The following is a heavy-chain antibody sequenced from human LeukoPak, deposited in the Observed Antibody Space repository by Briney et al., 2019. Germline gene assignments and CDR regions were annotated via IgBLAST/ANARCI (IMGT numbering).Heavy chain of an antibody. CDR1: GFTFSDYY. V-gene: IGHV3-11*04. Sequence: PGGSLRLSCAASGFTFSDYYMSWIRQAPGKGLEWVSYISSSDSTIYYADSVKGRFTISRDNAKNSLYLQMNSLRAEDTAVYYCARGATYYDFWSGYLYYYYMDVWGKGTTVTVSS. CDR2: ISSSDSTI. J-gene: IGHJ6*03. CDR3: ARGATYYDFWSGYLYYYYMDV. D-gene: IGHD3-3*01.